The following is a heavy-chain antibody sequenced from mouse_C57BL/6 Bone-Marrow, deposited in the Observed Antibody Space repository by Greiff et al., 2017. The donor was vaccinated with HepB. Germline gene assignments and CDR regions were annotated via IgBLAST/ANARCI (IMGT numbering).Heavy chain of an antibody. CDR1: GYTFTSYW. CDR2: IDPSDSYT. D-gene: IGHD1-1*01. V-gene: IGHV1-69*01. CDR3: ARIGFITTVVAWYFDV. J-gene: IGHJ1*03. Sequence: VQLQQPGAELVMPGASVKLSCKASGYTFTSYWMHWVKQRPGQGLEWIGEIDPSDSYTNYNQKFKGKSTLTVDKSSSTAYMQLSSLTSEDSAVYYCARIGFITTVVAWYFDVWGTGTTVTVSS.